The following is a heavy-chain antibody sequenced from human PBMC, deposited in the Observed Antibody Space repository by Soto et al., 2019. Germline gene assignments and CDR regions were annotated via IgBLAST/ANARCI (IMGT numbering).Heavy chain of an antibody. CDR1: GASIRSTDYY. J-gene: IGHJ5*02. CDR2: VYYTGST. Sequence: LSLTCTVSGASIRSTDYYWSWIRQAPGKGLEWIGYVYYTGSTYYNPSLMSRLTISVDTSKNQFSLKLTSVTAAETAVYYCVRTAREGAVAPHWFDRWGQGTQVTVSS. D-gene: IGHD2-21*02. V-gene: IGHV4-30-4*01. CDR3: VRTAREGAVAPHWFDR.